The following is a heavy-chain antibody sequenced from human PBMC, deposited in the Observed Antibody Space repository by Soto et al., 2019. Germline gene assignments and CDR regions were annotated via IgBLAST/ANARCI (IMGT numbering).Heavy chain of an antibody. CDR1: GASINSYY. CDR2: IYYTGST. Sequence: PSETLSLTCTVSGASINSYYWSWIRQPPGKGLEWIGYIYYTGSTKYNPSLESRVTISLDTSKNQFSLKLTSVTAADTAVYYCARFAWGGPYNWFDPWGQGTLVTVSS. CDR3: ARFAWGGPYNWFDP. D-gene: IGHD3-16*01. J-gene: IGHJ5*02. V-gene: IGHV4-59*01.